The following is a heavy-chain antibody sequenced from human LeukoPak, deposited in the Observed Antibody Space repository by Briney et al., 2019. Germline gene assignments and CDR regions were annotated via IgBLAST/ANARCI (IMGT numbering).Heavy chain of an antibody. Sequence: ASVKVSCKASGYTFTGYYMHWVRQAPGQGLEWMGWINPNSGGTNYAQKFQGRVTMTRDTSISTAYMELSRLRSDDTAVYYCARAMATMADYYYGMDVWGQGTTVTVS. D-gene: IGHD5-12*01. CDR2: INPNSGGT. J-gene: IGHJ6*02. CDR3: ARAMATMADYYYGMDV. V-gene: IGHV1-2*02. CDR1: GYTFTGYY.